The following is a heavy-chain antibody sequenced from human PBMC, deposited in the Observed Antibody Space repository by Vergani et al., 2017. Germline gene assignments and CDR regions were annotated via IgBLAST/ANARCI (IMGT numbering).Heavy chain of an antibody. V-gene: IGHV1-69*06. J-gene: IGHJ4*02. CDR2: IIPIFGTA. CDR3: ATLGGVVGATSFDY. D-gene: IGHD1-26*01. CDR1: GGTFSSYA. Sequence: QVQLVQSGAEVKKPGSSVKVSCKASGGTFSSYAISWVRQAPGQGLEWMGGIIPIFGTANYAQKFQGRVTMTRDTSTSTVYMELSSLRSEDTAVYYCATLGGVVGATSFDYWGQGTLVTVSS.